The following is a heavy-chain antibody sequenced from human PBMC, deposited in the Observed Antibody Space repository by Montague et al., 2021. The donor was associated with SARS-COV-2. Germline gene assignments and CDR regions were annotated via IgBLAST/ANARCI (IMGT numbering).Heavy chain of an antibody. V-gene: IGHV4-4*02. D-gene: IGHD3-10*01. Sequence: SETLSLTSAVSGGSISSDNWWSWVRQSPGKGLEWIGEIFNSGSTNYNPSLKSRVTMSVDKSKNDFSLKLSPVTAADTAMYYCARRITMVRGVTKRNNWFDPWGRGILVTVSS. CDR3: ARRITMVRGVTKRNNWFDP. J-gene: IGHJ5*02. CDR2: IFNSGST. CDR1: GGSISSDNW.